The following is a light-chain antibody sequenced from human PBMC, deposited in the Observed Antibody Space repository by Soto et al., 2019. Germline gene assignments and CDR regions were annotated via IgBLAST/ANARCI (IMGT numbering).Light chain of an antibody. CDR2: EVS. V-gene: IGLV2-14*01. CDR3: SSYTGAYTLV. CDR1: SSEIGAYNY. J-gene: IGLJ1*01. Sequence: QSVLAQPASVSGSPGQSIAISCTGTSSEIGAYNYVSWYQQHPGKAPKLIDHEVSDRPSGVTDSFSGSKYGNTASQTISELQAEDEADYYCSSYTGAYTLVFGTGTKVTVL.